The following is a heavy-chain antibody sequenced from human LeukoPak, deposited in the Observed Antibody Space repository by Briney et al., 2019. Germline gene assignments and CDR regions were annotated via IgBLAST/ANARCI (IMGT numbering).Heavy chain of an antibody. Sequence: PGRSLRLSCAASGFTFSTYWMHWVRQAPGKGLVWVSQINTDGNSTTYADSVKGRFTVSRDNAKNTLYLQMNSLRAEDTAVYYCARELASGDWGQGTLVTVCS. D-gene: IGHD6-13*01. CDR2: INTDGNST. J-gene: IGHJ4*02. CDR1: GFTFSTYW. V-gene: IGHV3-74*01. CDR3: ARELASGD.